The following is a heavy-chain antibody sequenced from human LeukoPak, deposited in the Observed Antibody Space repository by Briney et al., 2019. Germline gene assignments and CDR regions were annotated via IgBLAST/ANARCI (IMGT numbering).Heavy chain of an antibody. CDR1: GGFITNYY. V-gene: IGHV4-4*07. D-gene: IGHD3-10*01. CDR3: ARDGGGHYFGSGADFHFYGLDV. J-gene: IGHJ6*02. CDR2: IYGSGIT. Sequence: PSETLSLTCTVSGGYDTVSGGFITNYYWSWVRQPAGKGLEWIGRIYGSGITTYNPSLKSRVILSVDTSRNQFSLNLHSVTAADSAVYFCARDGGGHYFGSGADFHFYGLDVWGQGKMVTVSS.